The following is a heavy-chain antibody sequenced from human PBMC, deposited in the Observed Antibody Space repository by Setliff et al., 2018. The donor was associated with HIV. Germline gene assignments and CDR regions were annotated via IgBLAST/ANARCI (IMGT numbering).Heavy chain of an antibody. Sequence: SETLSLTCTVSGGSISSSSYYWGWIRQPPGKGLEWIGSIYYSGSTYSNPSLKSRVTISVDTSKNQFSLKLSSVTAADTALYYCARHDVMKAARRYNNDYMDVWGKGTTVTVSS. D-gene: IGHD6-6*01. J-gene: IGHJ6*03. CDR3: ARHDVMKAARRYNNDYMDV. V-gene: IGHV4-39*01. CDR2: IYYSGST. CDR1: GGSISSSSYY.